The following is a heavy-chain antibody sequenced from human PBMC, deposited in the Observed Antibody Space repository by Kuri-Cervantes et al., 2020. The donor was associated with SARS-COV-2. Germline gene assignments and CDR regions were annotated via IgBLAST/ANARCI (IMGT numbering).Heavy chain of an antibody. V-gene: IGHV4-59*01. CDR1: GDSISSTY. CDR3: ARGGWSLGC. Sequence: SQTLSLTCDVSGDSISSTYWSWIRQPPGRGLEWIGFVHYSGTTSYSPSLKSRVTKSVDTSKNHFSLKLSSVTTADTAVYYCARGGWSLGCWGQGTLVTVSS. CDR2: VHYSGTT. D-gene: IGHD6-19*01. J-gene: IGHJ4*02.